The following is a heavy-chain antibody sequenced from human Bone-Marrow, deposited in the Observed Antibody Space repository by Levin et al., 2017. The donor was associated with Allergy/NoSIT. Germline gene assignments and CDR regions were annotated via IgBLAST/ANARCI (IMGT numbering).Heavy chain of an antibody. J-gene: IGHJ6*03. CDR2: IHYSGNT. V-gene: IGHV4-59*01. Sequence: ASETLSLTCSVSGGSINDYYWSWIRQPPGKGLEWIGYIHYSGNTKNNPSLKSRVIISVDTSKNQLSLNLKSVTAADTAEYYCARVLGPYFYFYMDVWGKGTTVTVSS. CDR1: GGSINDYY. CDR3: ARVLGPYFYFYMDV.